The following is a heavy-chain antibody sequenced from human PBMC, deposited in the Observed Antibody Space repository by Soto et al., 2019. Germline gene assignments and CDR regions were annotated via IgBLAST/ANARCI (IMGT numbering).Heavy chain of an antibody. J-gene: IGHJ4*02. V-gene: IGHV6-1*01. CDR1: GDSVSSTSAA. Sequence: SQTLSLTCVISGDSVSSTSAALYWISQSPSRGLEWMGRTYYRSKWYNEYLASLKSRITVSADTSKNLFSLKLNSVTPEDSAVYYCARGYYDISGLGWRFEYWGQGTMVTVSS. CDR2: TYYRSKWYN. D-gene: IGHD3-22*01. CDR3: ARGYYDISGLGWRFEY.